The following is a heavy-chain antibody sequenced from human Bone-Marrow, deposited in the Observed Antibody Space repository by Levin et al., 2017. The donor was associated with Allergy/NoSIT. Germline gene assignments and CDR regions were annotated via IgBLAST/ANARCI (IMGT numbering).Heavy chain of an antibody. V-gene: IGHV3-23*01. CDR2: ITSSGDGT. D-gene: IGHD5-24*01. J-gene: IGHJ3*02. CDR1: GFTFRSSA. Sequence: GESLKISCAASGFTFRSSAMSWVRQAPGKGLEWVSGITSSGDGTYHADAVKGRFTISRDNSENTLYLQMNVLRADDTAIYYCAGLAGVEMARIGDAFDIWGQGTMVTVSS. CDR3: AGLAGVEMARIGDAFDI.